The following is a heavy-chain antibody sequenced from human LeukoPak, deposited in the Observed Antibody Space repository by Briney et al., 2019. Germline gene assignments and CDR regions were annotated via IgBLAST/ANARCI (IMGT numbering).Heavy chain of an antibody. CDR3: ARQWMDYDFWSGYFDY. J-gene: IGHJ4*02. CDR2: IYHSGST. D-gene: IGHD3-3*01. V-gene: IGHV4-38-2*02. Sequence: SESLSLTCTVSSYSVSSGYYWGWIRQPSGKGLEWIGSIYHSGSTYYNPSLKSRVTISVDTSKNQFSLKLSSVTAADTAVYYCARQWMDYDFWSGYFDYWGQGTLVTVSS. CDR1: SYSVSSGYY.